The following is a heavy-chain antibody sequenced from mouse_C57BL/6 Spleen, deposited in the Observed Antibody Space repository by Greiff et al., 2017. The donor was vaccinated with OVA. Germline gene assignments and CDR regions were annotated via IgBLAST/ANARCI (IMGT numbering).Heavy chain of an antibody. J-gene: IGHJ4*01. CDR3: ARPYDYDPYAMDY. D-gene: IGHD2-4*01. CDR2: INPGSGGT. Sequence: VQLQQSGAELVRPGTSVKVSCKASGYAFTNYLIEWVKQRPGQGLEWIGVINPGSGGTNYNEKFKGKATLTADKPSSTAYMQLSSLTSEDSAVYFCARPYDYDPYAMDYWGQGTSVTVSS. V-gene: IGHV1-54*01. CDR1: GYAFTNYL.